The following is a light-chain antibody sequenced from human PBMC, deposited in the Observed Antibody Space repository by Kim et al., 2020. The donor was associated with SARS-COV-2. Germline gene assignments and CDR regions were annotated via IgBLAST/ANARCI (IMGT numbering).Light chain of an antibody. CDR2: DVS. V-gene: IGLV2-14*03. CDR1: SSDVGGYNY. J-gene: IGLJ1*01. CDR3: SSYTSSSTYV. Sequence: QSALTQPASVSGSPGQSITISCIGTSSDVGGYNYVFWYQQHPGKAPKLMIYDVSQRPSGVSNRFSGSKSGNTASLTISGLQAEDEGDYYCSSYTSSSTYVFGTGTKVTVL.